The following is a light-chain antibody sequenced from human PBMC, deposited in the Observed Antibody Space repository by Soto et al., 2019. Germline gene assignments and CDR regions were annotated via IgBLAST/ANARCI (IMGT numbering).Light chain of an antibody. CDR3: HQYGISPPRT. V-gene: IGKV3-20*01. CDR1: QSVSSNY. CDR2: GAS. J-gene: IGKJ1*01. Sequence: EIVLTQSPGILSLSPVERATLSCMASQSVSSNYLAWYQQKPGQAPRLLIYGASSRATGVPDRFSGSGSGTDFTLTIGRLEPEDFAVYYCHQYGISPPRTFGQGTKV.